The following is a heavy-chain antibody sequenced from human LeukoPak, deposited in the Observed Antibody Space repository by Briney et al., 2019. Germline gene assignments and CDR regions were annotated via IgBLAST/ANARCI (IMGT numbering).Heavy chain of an antibody. Sequence: ASVKVSCKASGYTFTGYYVHWVRQAPGQGLEWMGWINPSSGGTNYAQKFQGRVTMTGDTSISTAYMELSRLSSDDTAVYFCAGRPDTAMVPIFDYWGQGTLVTISS. CDR3: AGRPDTAMVPIFDY. V-gene: IGHV1-2*02. CDR2: INPSSGGT. J-gene: IGHJ4*02. D-gene: IGHD5-18*01. CDR1: GYTFTGYY.